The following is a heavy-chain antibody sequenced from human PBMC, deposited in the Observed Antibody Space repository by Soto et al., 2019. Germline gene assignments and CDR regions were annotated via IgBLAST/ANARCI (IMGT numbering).Heavy chain of an antibody. J-gene: IGHJ4*02. CDR3: AKDGGNYGDYFDY. V-gene: IGHV3-9*01. D-gene: IGHD4-17*01. Sequence: DVQLVESGGGLVQPGRSLRLSCAASGFTFDDYAMHWVRQAPGKGLEWVSGISWNSGSIGYADSVKGRFTISRDNAKNSLYLQMNSLRAEDTALYYCAKDGGNYGDYFDYWGQGTLVTVSS. CDR1: GFTFDDYA. CDR2: ISWNSGSI.